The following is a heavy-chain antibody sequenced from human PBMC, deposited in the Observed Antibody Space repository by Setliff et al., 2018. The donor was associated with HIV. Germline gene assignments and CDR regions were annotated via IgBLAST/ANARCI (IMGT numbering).Heavy chain of an antibody. D-gene: IGHD3-10*01. CDR2: FFHTGGI. Sequence: SETLSLTCTAPSVSVSPDSYNWNWIRQTPGKGLEWIGTFFHTGGITYNPSLRSRVTMSADTAESLLSMRLILVTAADTGVYYCGRGWFDPWGQGTQVTVSS. CDR1: SVSVSPDSYN. V-gene: IGHV4-61*01. J-gene: IGHJ5*02. CDR3: GRGWFDP.